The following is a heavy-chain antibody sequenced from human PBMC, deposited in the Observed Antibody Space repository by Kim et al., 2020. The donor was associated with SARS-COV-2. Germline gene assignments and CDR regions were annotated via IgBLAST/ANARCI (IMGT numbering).Heavy chain of an antibody. CDR3: ATGKLSSSCHQLCAYFDL. Sequence: GGSLRLSCAASGFTFSSYGMHWVRQAPGKGLEWVAVISYDGSNKYYADSVKGRFTISRDNSKNTLYLQMNSLRAEDTAVYYCATGKLSSSCHQLCAYFDLWGRGTLVTVSS. CDR1: GFTFSSYG. J-gene: IGHJ2*01. D-gene: IGHD6-13*01. V-gene: IGHV3-30*03. CDR2: ISYDGSNK.